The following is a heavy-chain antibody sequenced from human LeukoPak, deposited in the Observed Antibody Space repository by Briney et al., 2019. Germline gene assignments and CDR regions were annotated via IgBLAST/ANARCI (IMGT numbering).Heavy chain of an antibody. CDR3: AKGGRSGWYFDS. Sequence: GGSLRLSCAATGFTFKKFAMHWVRQAPGEGLEYVSGINAHGNITYYGSSVKGRFIIFRENCKNILYLQIGSLRVEDMAAYYRAKGGRSGWYFDSWGQGTLATVSS. J-gene: IGHJ4*02. V-gene: IGHV3-64*01. CDR2: INAHGNIT. D-gene: IGHD6-19*01. CDR1: GFTFKKFA.